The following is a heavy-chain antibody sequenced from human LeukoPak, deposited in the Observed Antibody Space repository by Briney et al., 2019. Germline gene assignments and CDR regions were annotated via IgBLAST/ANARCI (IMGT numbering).Heavy chain of an antibody. CDR3: TKAPLRSCSGAFCYPFDY. CDR2: IFGAGKNTT. V-gene: IGHV3-23*03. CDR1: GFSFSSYA. Sequence: GGSLRLSCAASGFSFSSYAMNWVRQAPGKGLEWVSIIFGAGKNTTYYADSVKGRFTVSRDNSKNTLYLQMTSLRPEDTAIYYCTKAPLRSCSGAFCYPFDYWGQGTLVTVSS. D-gene: IGHD2-8*02. J-gene: IGHJ4*02.